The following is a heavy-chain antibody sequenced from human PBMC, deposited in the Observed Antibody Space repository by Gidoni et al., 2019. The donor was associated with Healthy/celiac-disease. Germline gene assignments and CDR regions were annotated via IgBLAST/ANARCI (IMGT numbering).Heavy chain of an antibody. CDR1: GFTSSTYP. D-gene: IGHD3-3*01. Sequence: QVQLVESGGGVVRPGRSRGRSCAASGFTSSTYPLHWVRQAQGKGLGLVAVISYEGSKKYYADSVEGRFTISRDNSKNTLYLQMNSLRAEDTAVYYCARDRLDYFGPVYYYYYGMDVWGQGTTVTVSS. CDR2: ISYEGSKK. CDR3: ARDRLDYFGPVYYYYYGMDV. J-gene: IGHJ6*02. V-gene: IGHV3-30-3*01.